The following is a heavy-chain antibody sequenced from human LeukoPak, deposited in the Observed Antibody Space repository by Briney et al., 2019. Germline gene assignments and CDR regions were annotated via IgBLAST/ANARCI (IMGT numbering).Heavy chain of an antibody. CDR1: GGSISSGSYY. Sequence: SQTLSLTCTVSGGSISSGSYYWSWIRQPAGKGLEWIGRIYTSGSTNHNPSLKSRVTISVDTSKNQFSLKLSSVTAADTAVYYCARDRIYYYDSSGYRVDAFDIWGQGTMVTVSS. CDR3: ARDRIYYYDSSGYRVDAFDI. CDR2: IYTSGST. D-gene: IGHD3-22*01. V-gene: IGHV4-61*02. J-gene: IGHJ3*02.